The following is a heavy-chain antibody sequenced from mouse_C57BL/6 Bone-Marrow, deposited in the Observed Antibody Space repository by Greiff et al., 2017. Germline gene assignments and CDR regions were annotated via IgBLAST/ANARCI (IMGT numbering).Heavy chain of an antibody. D-gene: IGHD1-1*01. CDR1: GFTFSDYG. J-gene: IGHJ3*01. V-gene: IGHV5-17*01. CDR2: ISSGSSTI. CDR3: AEDYGSGAY. Sequence: EVKLVESGGGLVKPGGSLKLSCAASGFTFSDYGMHWVRQAPEKGLEWVAYISSGSSTIYYADTVKGRFTLSRDNAKNTLFLQMTSLRSEDTAMCYCAEDYGSGAYWGQGTLVTVSA.